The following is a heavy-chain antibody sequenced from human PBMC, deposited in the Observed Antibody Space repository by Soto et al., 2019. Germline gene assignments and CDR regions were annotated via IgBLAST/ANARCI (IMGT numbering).Heavy chain of an antibody. CDR1: GFTFGNYW. V-gene: IGHV3-74*01. D-gene: IGHD3-10*01. CDR3: SRGSSGSGSDY. J-gene: IGHJ4*02. CDR2: INSDGSGT. Sequence: EVQLVESGGGLVQPGGSLRLSCEASGFTFGNYWMHWGRQAPGKGLVWVSHINSDGSGTSYADSVKGRFTTSRDNAKNTLYLQMNSLRVEDTAVYYCSRGSSGSGSDYWGQGTLVTVSS.